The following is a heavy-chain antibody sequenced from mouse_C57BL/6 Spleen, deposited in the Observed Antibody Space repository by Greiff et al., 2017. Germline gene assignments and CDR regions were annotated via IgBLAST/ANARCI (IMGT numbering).Heavy chain of an antibody. Sequence: VQLQQSGAELVKPGASVKLSCKASGYTFTSYWMHWVKQRPGQGLEWIGMIHPNSGSTNYNEKFKSKATLTVDKSSSTAYMQLSGLTSEGSAVYYCARSRCYYDYDGTTMDYWGQGTSVTVSS. D-gene: IGHD2-4*01. J-gene: IGHJ4*01. CDR2: IHPNSGST. CDR3: ARSRCYYDYDGTTMDY. CDR1: GYTFTSYW. V-gene: IGHV1-64*01.